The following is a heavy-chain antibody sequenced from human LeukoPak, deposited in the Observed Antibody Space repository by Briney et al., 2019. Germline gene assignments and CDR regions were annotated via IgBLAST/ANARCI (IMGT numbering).Heavy chain of an antibody. D-gene: IGHD6-13*01. CDR2: ISYDGSNK. Sequence: GRSLRLSCAASGFTFSSYGMHWVRQAPGKGLEWVAVISYDGSNKYYADSVKGRFTISRDNSKNTLYLQMNSLRAEDTAVYYCARVKGQQLVRWYYYYYGMDVWGQGTTVTVSS. J-gene: IGHJ6*02. CDR3: ARVKGQQLVRWYYYYYGMDV. CDR1: GFTFSSYG. V-gene: IGHV3-30*03.